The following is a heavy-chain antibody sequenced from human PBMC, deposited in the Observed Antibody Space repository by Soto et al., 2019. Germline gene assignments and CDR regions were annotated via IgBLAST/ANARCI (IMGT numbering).Heavy chain of an antibody. V-gene: IGHV3-23*01. CDR3: AKVGPELYSSGWKTFDY. D-gene: IGHD6-19*01. CDR1: GFTFSSYA. J-gene: IGHJ4*02. Sequence: EVQLLESGGGLVQPGGSLRLSCAASGFTFSSYAMSWVRQAPGKGLEWVSAISGSGGSTYYADSVKGRFTISRDNSKNTLYLQMNSRGAEDTAVYYCAKVGPELYSSGWKTFDYWGQGTLVTVSS. CDR2: ISGSGGST.